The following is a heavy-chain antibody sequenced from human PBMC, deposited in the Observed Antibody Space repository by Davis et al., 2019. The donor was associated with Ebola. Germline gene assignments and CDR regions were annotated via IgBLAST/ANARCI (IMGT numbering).Heavy chain of an antibody. Sequence: GESLKISCAASGFTFSSYGMHWVRQAPDKGLEWVAFIRYDGSNKYYADSVKGRFTISRDNAKESLFLQMSSLRVEDTAVYYCSVSHTYLDLWGRGSLVTVS. CDR1: GFTFSSYG. D-gene: IGHD5/OR15-5a*01. CDR2: IRYDGSNK. J-gene: IGHJ2*01. V-gene: IGHV3-30*02. CDR3: SVSHTYLDL.